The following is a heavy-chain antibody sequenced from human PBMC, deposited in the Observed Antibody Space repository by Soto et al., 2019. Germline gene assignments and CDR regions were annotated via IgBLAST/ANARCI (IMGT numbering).Heavy chain of an antibody. J-gene: IGHJ6*02. V-gene: IGHV5-51*01. D-gene: IGHD6-13*01. CDR3: ARHQIRREVFGTGMDV. CDR2: IYPGDSDT. CDR1: GYIFTSYW. Sequence: PGESLKISCKGSGYIFTSYWICWVLQGPVKGLEWMGIIYPGDSDTRYSPSFQGQVTISADKSISTAYLQWSSLKASDTAMYYCARHQIRREVFGTGMDVWGQGTTVTVSS.